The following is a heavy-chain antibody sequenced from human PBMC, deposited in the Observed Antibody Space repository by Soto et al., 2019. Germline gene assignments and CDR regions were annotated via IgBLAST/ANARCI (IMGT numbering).Heavy chain of an antibody. Sequence: ASVKVSCKASGYTFTSYDINWVRQATGQGLEWMGWMDPNSGNSGYAQKFQGRVTMTRNTSISTAYMELSSLTSEDTAVYYCARGSPPGALMYYMEVWGKGTAVTVSS. CDR3: ARGSPPGALMYYMEV. V-gene: IGHV1-8*01. D-gene: IGHD3-10*01. CDR1: GYTFTSYD. J-gene: IGHJ6*03. CDR2: MDPNSGNS.